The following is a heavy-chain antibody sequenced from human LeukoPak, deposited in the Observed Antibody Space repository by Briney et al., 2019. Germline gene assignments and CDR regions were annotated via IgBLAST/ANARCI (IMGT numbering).Heavy chain of an antibody. V-gene: IGHV4-59*12. CDR1: GGSISSYY. J-gene: IGHJ2*01. CDR2: IYYSGST. D-gene: IGHD3-10*01. Sequence: SETLSLTCTVSGGSISSYYWSWIRQPPGKGLEWIGYIYYSGSTYYNPSLKSRVTISVDTSKNQFSLKLSSVTAADTAVYYCARDITMVRGVTPNWYFDLWGRGTLVTVSS. CDR3: ARDITMVRGVTPNWYFDL.